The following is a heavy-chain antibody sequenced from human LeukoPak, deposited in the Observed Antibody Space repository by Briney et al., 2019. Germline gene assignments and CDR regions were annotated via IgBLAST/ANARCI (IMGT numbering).Heavy chain of an antibody. D-gene: IGHD6-25*01. CDR1: GFTVSRSY. J-gene: IGHJ4*02. Sequence: PGGSLRLSCAASGFTVSRSYMIWARQAPGKGLEWVSVIYSGGTTYYADSVKGRFTISRDNSKNTLYLQMNSLRAEDTAVYYCAKLPGGYHENWGQGTLVTVSS. CDR3: AKLPGGYHEN. V-gene: IGHV3-53*01. CDR2: IYSGGTT.